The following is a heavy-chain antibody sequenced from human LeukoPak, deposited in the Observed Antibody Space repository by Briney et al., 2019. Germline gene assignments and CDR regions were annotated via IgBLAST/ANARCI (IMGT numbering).Heavy chain of an antibody. V-gene: IGHV3-23*01. Sequence: GGSLRLSCAASGFTFSSYGMSWVRQAPGKGLEWVSAISGSGGSTYYADSVKGRFTISRDNSKNTLYLQMNSLRAEDTAVYYCANALLWFGESPDYWGQGTLVTVSS. J-gene: IGHJ4*02. CDR2: ISGSGGST. CDR1: GFTFSSYG. D-gene: IGHD3-10*01. CDR3: ANALLWFGESPDY.